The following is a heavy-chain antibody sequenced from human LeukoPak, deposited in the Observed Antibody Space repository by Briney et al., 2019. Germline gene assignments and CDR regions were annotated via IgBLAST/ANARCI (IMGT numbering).Heavy chain of an antibody. Sequence: GSLRLSCAASGFTFSSYAMSWIRQPPGKGLEWIGEVNHSGSTNYNPSLKSRVTISVDTSKNQFSLKLSSVTAADTAVYYCARRDSYFYGSGTYSLFDYWGQGNLVTVSS. D-gene: IGHD3-10*01. J-gene: IGHJ4*02. CDR1: GFTFSSYA. CDR2: VNHSGST. CDR3: ARRDSYFYGSGTYSLFDY. V-gene: IGHV4-34*01.